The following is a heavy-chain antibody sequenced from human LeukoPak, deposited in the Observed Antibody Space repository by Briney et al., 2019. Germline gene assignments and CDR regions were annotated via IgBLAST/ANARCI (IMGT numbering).Heavy chain of an antibody. CDR1: GGSISSYY. D-gene: IGHD4-4*01. CDR3: ARGGSSVTTSYFDY. CDR2: IYYSGST. Sequence: SETLSLTCTVSGGSISSYYWSWIRQHPGKGLEWIGYIYYSGSTYYNPSLKSRVTISVDTSKNQFSLKLSSVTAADTAVYYCARGGSSVTTSYFDYWGQGTLVTVSS. J-gene: IGHJ4*02. V-gene: IGHV4-59*06.